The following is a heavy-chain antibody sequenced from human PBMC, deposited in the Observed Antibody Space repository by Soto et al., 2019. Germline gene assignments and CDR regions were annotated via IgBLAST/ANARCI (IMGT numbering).Heavy chain of an antibody. Sequence: GGSLRLSCAVFGFTFSKAWMTWVRQAPEKGLEWVGRIKSIADGGTTDYSAPVKGRFTISRDDSKNTLYLQMNSLKVEDTGVYYCTTDSADIVVVPATYGMDVWGQGTTVTVS. CDR3: TTDSADIVVVPATYGMDV. D-gene: IGHD2-2*01. CDR1: GFTFSKAW. J-gene: IGHJ6*02. CDR2: IKSIADGGTT. V-gene: IGHV3-15*05.